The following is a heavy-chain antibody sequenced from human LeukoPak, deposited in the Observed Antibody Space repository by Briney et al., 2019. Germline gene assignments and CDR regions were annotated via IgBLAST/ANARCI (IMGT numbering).Heavy chain of an antibody. CDR3: AKGMTTVVRGSLD. CDR2: IRYDGSNK. J-gene: IGHJ4*02. CDR1: GFTFSSYG. D-gene: IGHD4-23*01. V-gene: IGHV3-30*02. Sequence: PGGSLRLSCVVSGFTFSSYGMHWVRQAPGKGLEWVAFIRYDGSNKYYADSVKGRFTISRDNSKNTLYLQMNSLRAEDTAVYYCAKGMTTVVRGSLDWGQGTLVTVSS.